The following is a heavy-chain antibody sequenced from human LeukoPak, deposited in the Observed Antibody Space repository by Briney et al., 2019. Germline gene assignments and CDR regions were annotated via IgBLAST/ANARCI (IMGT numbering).Heavy chain of an antibody. V-gene: IGHV5-51*01. D-gene: IGHD4-11*01. CDR1: GYNFATYW. J-gene: IGHJ4*02. CDR2: INPGDSDT. CDR3: ARRASGNYANGY. Sequence: GESLKISCKGSGYNFATYWVAWVRQMPGKGLEWMAIINPGDSDTRYSPSYQGQVTISADKSISTAYLHWSSLKASDTAMYYCARRASGNYANGYWGQGTLITVSS.